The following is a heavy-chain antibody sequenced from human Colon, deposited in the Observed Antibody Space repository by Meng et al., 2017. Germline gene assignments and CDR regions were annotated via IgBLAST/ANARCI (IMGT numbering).Heavy chain of an antibody. J-gene: IGHJ1*01. CDR3: ARGDQWLGPLTN. CDR2: MSSDSIKT. V-gene: IGHV3-30*05. CDR1: GFTFSTPG. Sequence: GESLKISCAASGFTFSTPGMHWARQAPGKGLEWVAVMSSDSIKTNYGDSVKGRFTISRDISKDTLYLQMNSLRVEDTAMYYCARGDQWLGPLTNWGQGTLVTVSS. D-gene: IGHD6-19*01.